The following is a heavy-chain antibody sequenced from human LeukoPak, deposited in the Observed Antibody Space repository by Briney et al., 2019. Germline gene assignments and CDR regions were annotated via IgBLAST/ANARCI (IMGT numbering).Heavy chain of an antibody. CDR1: GFTFSSYS. J-gene: IGHJ6*02. CDR2: ISSSSSYI. D-gene: IGHD2-2*01. V-gene: IGHV3-21*01. CDR3: ARDRCSSTSCYDGDYYYGMDV. Sequence: GGSLRLSCAASGFTFSSYSMNWVRQAPGKGLEWVSSISSSSSYIYYADSVKGRFTISRDNAKDSLYLQMNSLRAEDTAVYYCARDRCSSTSCYDGDYYYGMDVWGQGTTVTVSS.